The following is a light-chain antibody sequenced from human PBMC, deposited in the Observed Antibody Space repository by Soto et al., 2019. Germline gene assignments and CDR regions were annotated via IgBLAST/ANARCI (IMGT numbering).Light chain of an antibody. J-gene: IGLJ1*01. Sequence: QSALTQPASVSGSPGQSITISCTGTSSDVGAYNYVSWYQQHPGKAPKLMIYEVSNRPSGVSNRFSGSKSGNTASLTISGLQAEDDADYYCISYTSSSTRVFGTGTKLTVL. V-gene: IGLV2-14*01. CDR1: SSDVGAYNY. CDR2: EVS. CDR3: ISYTSSSTRV.